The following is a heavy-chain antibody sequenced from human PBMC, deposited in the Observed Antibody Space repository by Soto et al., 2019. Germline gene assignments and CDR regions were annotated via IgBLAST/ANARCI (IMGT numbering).Heavy chain of an antibody. CDR2: IYNDGKT. CDR3: VRPLPSGQNYGMDV. D-gene: IGHD3-10*01. V-gene: IGHV3-53*01. CDR1: GLPVSTNY. J-gene: IGHJ6*02. Sequence: GGSLRLSCAASGLPVSTNYMSWVRQAPGKGLEWVSVIYNDGKTYYADSVKGRFTISRDASKNTLHLQMDSLRDEDTAVYYCVRPLPSGQNYGMDVWGQGTTVTVS.